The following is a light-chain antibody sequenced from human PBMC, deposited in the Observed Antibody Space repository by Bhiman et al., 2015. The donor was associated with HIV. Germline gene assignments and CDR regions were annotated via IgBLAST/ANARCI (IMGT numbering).Light chain of an antibody. CDR2: MNN. J-gene: IGLJ1*01. CDR3: CSSAASDTYV. CDR1: AFNIERHQ. Sequence: QSVLTQPPAMSAAPGQSVTISCSGSAFNIERHQVTWLRHLPGTAPTSVIIMNNQRPSGVPDRFSGSRSGNTASLTISGLQAEDEADYFCCSSAASDTYVFGTGTKVTVL. V-gene: IGLV1-44*01.